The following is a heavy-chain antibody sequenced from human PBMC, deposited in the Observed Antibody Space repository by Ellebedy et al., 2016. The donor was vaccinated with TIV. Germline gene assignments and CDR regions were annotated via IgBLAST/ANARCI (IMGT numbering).Heavy chain of an antibody. Sequence: GESLKISXAASGFSFSSYAMNWVRQAPGKGLEWISYLNSGSRATYYADSVKGRFTISRDDAQNSLYLQMNSLRAEDTGLYYCARDLGVAYGMDVWGQGTTVTVSS. J-gene: IGHJ6*02. CDR3: ARDLGVAYGMDV. V-gene: IGHV3-48*04. D-gene: IGHD5-12*01. CDR2: LNSGSRAT. CDR1: GFSFSSYA.